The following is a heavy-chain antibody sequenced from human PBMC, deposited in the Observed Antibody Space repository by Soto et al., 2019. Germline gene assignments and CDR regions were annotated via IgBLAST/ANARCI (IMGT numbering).Heavy chain of an antibody. D-gene: IGHD6-19*01. V-gene: IGHV4-31*03. J-gene: IGHJ5*02. CDR3: ARMYSSGSGWFHP. Sequence: SETLSLTCIVSGYSITAGGYYWSWIRHHPGKGLEWIGSFYSSGSIIYNPSLRSRVSISGDTSSNQFSMRLTSVTAADTARYYCARMYSSGSGWFHPWGQGTLVTVSS. CDR2: FYSSGSI. CDR1: GYSITAGGYY.